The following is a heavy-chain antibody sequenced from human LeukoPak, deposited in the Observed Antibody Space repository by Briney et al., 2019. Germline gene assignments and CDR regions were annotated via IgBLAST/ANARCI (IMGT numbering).Heavy chain of an antibody. D-gene: IGHD3-10*01. CDR1: GFTFSSYG. V-gene: IGHV3-30*18. CDR3: AKGGLWFGELLYSQNWFDP. Sequence: GGSLRLSCAASGFTFSSYGMHWVRQAPGKGLEWVAVISYDGSNKYYADSVKGRFTISRDNSKNTLYLQMNSLRAEDTAVYYCAKGGLWFGELLYSQNWFDPWGQGTLVTVSS. J-gene: IGHJ5*02. CDR2: ISYDGSNK.